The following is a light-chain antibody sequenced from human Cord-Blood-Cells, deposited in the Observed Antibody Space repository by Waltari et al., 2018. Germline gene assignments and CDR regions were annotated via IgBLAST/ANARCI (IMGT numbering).Light chain of an antibody. CDR2: ENN. CDR1: SSNIGNNS. V-gene: IGLV1-51*02. Sequence: QSVFTQPPSVSAAPGQKVTIPCSGSSSNIGNNSVPCYQQLPGTAPKLLIYENNKRPSGMPDRFSGSKSGTSATLGITGLQTGDEADYYCGTWDSSLSVWVFGGGTKLTVL. CDR3: GTWDSSLSVWV. J-gene: IGLJ3*02.